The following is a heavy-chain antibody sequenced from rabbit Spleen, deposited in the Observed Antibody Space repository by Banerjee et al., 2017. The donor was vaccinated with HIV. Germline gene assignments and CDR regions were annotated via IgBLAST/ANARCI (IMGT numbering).Heavy chain of an antibody. V-gene: IGHV1S40*01. D-gene: IGHD4-2*01. CDR2: INASTGKP. Sequence: CINASTGKPVYATWASGRFTISRTSSTTVTLRMTSLTVADRATYFCARAIYSGSAWKNYGMDLWGPGTLVTVS. J-gene: IGHJ6*01. CDR3: ARAIYSGSAWKNYGMDL.